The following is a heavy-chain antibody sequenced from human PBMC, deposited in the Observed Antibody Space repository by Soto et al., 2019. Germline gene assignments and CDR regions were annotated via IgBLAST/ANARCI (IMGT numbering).Heavy chain of an antibody. CDR3: ARPMGTALAPRPLDY. CDR2: IKQDGSER. Sequence: EVQLVESGGGLVQPGGSLRLSCAASEFTFSSYWMSWVRQAPGKGLEWVANIKQDGSERYYVDSVKGRFTISRDNAKTSVYLQMNSLRVEDTAVYYCARPMGTALAPRPLDYWGQGTLVTVSS. D-gene: IGHD6-19*01. J-gene: IGHJ4*02. CDR1: EFTFSSYW. V-gene: IGHV3-7*01.